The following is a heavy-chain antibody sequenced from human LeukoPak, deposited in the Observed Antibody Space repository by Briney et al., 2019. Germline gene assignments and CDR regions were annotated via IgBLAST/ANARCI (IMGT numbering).Heavy chain of an antibody. CDR3: ARSLSGWRHEYFQH. CDR2: INAGNGNT. Sequence: ASVKVSCKASGYTFTSYAMHWVRQAPGQRLEWMGWINAGNGNTKYSQKFQRRVTITRDTSASTAYMELSSLRSEDTAVYCGARSLSGWRHEYFQHWGQGTLVTVSS. V-gene: IGHV1-3*01. CDR1: GYTFTSYA. J-gene: IGHJ1*01. D-gene: IGHD6-19*01.